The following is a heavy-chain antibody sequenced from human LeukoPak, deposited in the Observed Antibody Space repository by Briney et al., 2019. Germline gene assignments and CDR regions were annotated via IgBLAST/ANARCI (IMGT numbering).Heavy chain of an antibody. D-gene: IGHD3-22*01. CDR2: FDPEDGET. J-gene: IGHJ4*02. Sequence: ASVKVSCKVSGYTLTELSMHWVRQAPGKGLEWMGGFDPEDGETIYAQKFQGRVTMTEDTSTDTAYMELSSLRSEDTAVYYCATGYYDSSGYPIGSYFDYWGQGTLVTVSS. CDR1: GYTLTELS. CDR3: ATGYYDSSGYPIGSYFDY. V-gene: IGHV1-24*01.